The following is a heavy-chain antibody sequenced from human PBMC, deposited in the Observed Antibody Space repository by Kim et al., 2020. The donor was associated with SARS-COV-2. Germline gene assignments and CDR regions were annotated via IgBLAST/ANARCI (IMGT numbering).Heavy chain of an antibody. CDR3: AKHGGDCSGGSCYDFVC. J-gene: IGHJ4*02. CDR2: ISPDGYTI. D-gene: IGHD2-15*01. CDR1: GFTFSRSA. Sequence: GGSLRLSCAASGFTFSRSAMTWVRQAPGKGLEWVSAISPDGYTILYMDSVRGRFTISRDNSRNTLYLQMSSLGAEDTALYYCAKHGGDCSGGSCYDFVCWGQGTLVTSPQ. V-gene: IGHV3-23*01.